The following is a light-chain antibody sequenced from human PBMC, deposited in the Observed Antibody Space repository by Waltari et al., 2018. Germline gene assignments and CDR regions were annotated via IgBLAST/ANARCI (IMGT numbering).Light chain of an antibody. V-gene: IGLV3-21*02. CDR3: QVWDSSSDHLWV. J-gene: IGLJ3*02. Sequence: SYVLTQPPSVSVAPGQTARITCGGNNIGSKSVHWYQQKPGQAPVLGDYDDSGRPSGIPERFSGSNSGHTATLTISRVEAGDEADYYCQVWDSSSDHLWVFGGGTKLTVL. CDR2: DDS. CDR1: NIGSKS.